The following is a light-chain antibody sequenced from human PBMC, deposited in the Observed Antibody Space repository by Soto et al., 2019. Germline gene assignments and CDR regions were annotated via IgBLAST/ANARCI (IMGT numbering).Light chain of an antibody. V-gene: IGKV3-20*01. CDR1: QSVYNNY. CDR3: QQYGSSPLYT. Sequence: EIVLTQSPGTLSLSPGERATLTCRASQSVYNNYFAWYQQQRGQGPRLLIYGASSRATGIPDRFSGSGSGTDFTLTISSLEPEDFAVYFCQQYGSSPLYTFGQGTKLEIK. J-gene: IGKJ2*01. CDR2: GAS.